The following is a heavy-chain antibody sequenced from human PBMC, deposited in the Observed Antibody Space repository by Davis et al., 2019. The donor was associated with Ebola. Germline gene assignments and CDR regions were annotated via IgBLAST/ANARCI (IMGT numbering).Heavy chain of an antibody. J-gene: IGHJ4*02. CDR1: GDSMSNFY. Sequence: SETLSLTCTVSGDSMSNFYWSWIRQPPGKGLEWIGYISYSGITDSNPSLKSRVTLSVDTSKNHFSLKLDSVTAADTAVYYCARDDQYCSGGTCYGFDSWGQGTLVTVSS. CDR3: ARDDQYCSGGTCYGFDS. V-gene: IGHV4-59*12. D-gene: IGHD2-15*01. CDR2: ISYSGIT.